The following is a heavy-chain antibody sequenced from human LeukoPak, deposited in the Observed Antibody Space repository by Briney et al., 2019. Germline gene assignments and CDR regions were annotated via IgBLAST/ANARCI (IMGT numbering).Heavy chain of an antibody. CDR3: GRALYCRGGSCPFDY. J-gene: IGHJ4*02. V-gene: IGHV4-59*01. CDR2: INYSGST. Sequence: PSETLSLTCTVSGGSISSYYWSWIRQPPGKGLEWIGYINYSGSTNHNPSLKSRVTISVDTSKNQFSLRLSSVAAADTDVYYCGRALYCRGGSCPFDYWGQGTLVTVS. CDR1: GGSISSYY. D-gene: IGHD2-15*01.